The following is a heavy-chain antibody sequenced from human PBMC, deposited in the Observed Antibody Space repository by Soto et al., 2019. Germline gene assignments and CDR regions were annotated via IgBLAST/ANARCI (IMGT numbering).Heavy chain of an antibody. J-gene: IGHJ6*02. D-gene: IGHD2-15*01. CDR3: ARDSTPLDV. V-gene: IGHV3-30*03. CDR1: GFTFSSYG. Sequence: GGSLRLSCAASGFTFSSYGMHWVRQAPGKGLEWLAVISYDGSTIYYADSVKGRFTISRDNAKNSLYLQMNSLRAEDTAVYYCARDSTPLDVWGQGTTVTVSS. CDR2: ISYDGSTI.